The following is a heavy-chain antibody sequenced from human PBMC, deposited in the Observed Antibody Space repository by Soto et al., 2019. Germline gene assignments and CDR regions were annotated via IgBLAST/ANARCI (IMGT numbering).Heavy chain of an antibody. D-gene: IGHD6-25*01. CDR3: ATAEHGTYYYYYYGMDV. Sequence: GGSLRLSCAASGFTFSSYAMSWVRHAPGKGLEWVSAISGSGGSTYYADSVKGRFTISRDNSKNTLYLQMNSLRAEDTAVYYCATAEHGTYYYYYYGMDVWGQGTTVTVSS. V-gene: IGHV3-23*01. J-gene: IGHJ6*02. CDR2: ISGSGGST. CDR1: GFTFSSYA.